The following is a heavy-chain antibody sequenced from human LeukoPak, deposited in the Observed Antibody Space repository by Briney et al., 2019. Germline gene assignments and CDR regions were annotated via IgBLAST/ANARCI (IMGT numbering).Heavy chain of an antibody. CDR2: ITRSSTWT. Sequence: GGSLRLSCEASGFTFGTYGMTWVRQAPGKGLEWVSGITRSSTWTYYADSVRGRFTISRDNSKNTLHLQMNNLTADDTAIYYCARELVSLGTGYFDLWGRGTLVTVSS. CDR3: ARELVSLGTGYFDL. D-gene: IGHD7-27*01. V-gene: IGHV3-23*01. J-gene: IGHJ2*01. CDR1: GFTFGTYG.